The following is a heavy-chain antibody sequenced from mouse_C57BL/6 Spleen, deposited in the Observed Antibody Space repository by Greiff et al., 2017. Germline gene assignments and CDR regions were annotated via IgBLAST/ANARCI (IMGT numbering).Heavy chain of an antibody. V-gene: IGHV1-9*01. D-gene: IGHD2-4*01. CDR1: GYTFTGYW. Sequence: VQLQQSGAELIKPGASVKLSCKATGYTFTGYWIEWVKQRPGQGLEWIGEIFPGSGSTNYNEKFKGKATLTAEKYSNPAYMQLSSLTTEDSAIYYCARGRMITRYFDVWGTGTTVTVSS. CDR3: ARGRMITRYFDV. J-gene: IGHJ1*03. CDR2: IFPGSGST.